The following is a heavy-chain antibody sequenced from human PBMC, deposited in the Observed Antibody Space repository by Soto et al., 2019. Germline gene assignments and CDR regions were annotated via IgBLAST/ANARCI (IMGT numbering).Heavy chain of an antibody. CDR1: GGSISSGGFS. CDR3: ARATFIRKGYYDATDYYYFDY. J-gene: IGHJ4*02. CDR2: IFYTGST. V-gene: IGHV4-30-2*06. D-gene: IGHD3-22*01. Sequence: PSETLSFTCAVSGGSISSGGFSWSWIRQSPGRGLECIGYIFYTGSTYYNPSLKSRVTISVDGSKNQFSLRLTSVTAADTAVYYCARATFIRKGYYDATDYYYFDYWGQGALVTVSS.